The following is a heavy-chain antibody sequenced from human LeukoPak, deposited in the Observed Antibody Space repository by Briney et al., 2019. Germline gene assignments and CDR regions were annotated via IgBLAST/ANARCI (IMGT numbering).Heavy chain of an antibody. V-gene: IGHV3-7*03. CDR2: IKQDGGQI. Sequence: GGSLRLSCAASEFTFSSYWMSWVRQAPGKGLEWLANIKQDGGQIYYLESVKGRFTVSRDNAKNSLYLQMNSLRAEDTALYYCAKDVQLVPAGYFQHWGQGTLVTVSS. CDR3: AKDVQLVPAGYFQH. J-gene: IGHJ1*01. D-gene: IGHD6-13*01. CDR1: EFTFSSYW.